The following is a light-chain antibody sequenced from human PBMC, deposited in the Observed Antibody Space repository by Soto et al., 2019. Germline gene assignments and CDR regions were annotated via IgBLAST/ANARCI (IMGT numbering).Light chain of an antibody. J-gene: IGKJ1*01. CDR1: QSVSSSY. CDR3: HQYGSSPQT. CDR2: GAS. Sequence: EIVLTQSPCTLSLSPGERATLSCRASQSVSSSYLAWYQQKPGQAPRLLIYGASSRATGIPDRFTGRGSGTDFTLTISRLEPEDFEVFYCHQYGSSPQTVGQGTKVEIK. V-gene: IGKV3-20*01.